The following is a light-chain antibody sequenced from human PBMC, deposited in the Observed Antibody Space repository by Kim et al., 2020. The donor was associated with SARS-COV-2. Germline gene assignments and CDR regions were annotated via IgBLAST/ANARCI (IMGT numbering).Light chain of an antibody. V-gene: IGLV7-43*01. Sequence: QAVVTQEPSLTVSPGWTVTLTCASSTGAVTSGYYPNWFQQKPGQAPRALIYSTSNKYSWTPARFSGSLLGGKAALTLSGVQPEDEAEYYCLLYFGGTQSYVFGTGTKVTVL. CDR1: TGAVTSGYY. CDR2: STS. CDR3: LLYFGGTQSYV. J-gene: IGLJ1*01.